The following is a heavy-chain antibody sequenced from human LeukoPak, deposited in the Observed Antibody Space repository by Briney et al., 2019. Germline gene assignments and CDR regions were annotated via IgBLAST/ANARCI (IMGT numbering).Heavy chain of an antibody. J-gene: IGHJ3*01. CDR2: INPDNGKT. CDR3: ARNEPAVSVVDAFDL. V-gene: IGHV1-2*02. Sequence: ASVKVSCKASGYNFNSYYIHWVRQAPGQGLTWMGWINPDNGKTKYEPRFQGRVTMTWDTSINTAYVDLTGLRSDDTAVYYCARNEPAVSVVDAFDLWSQGIVVTVSS. CDR1: GYNFNSYY. D-gene: IGHD1-1*01.